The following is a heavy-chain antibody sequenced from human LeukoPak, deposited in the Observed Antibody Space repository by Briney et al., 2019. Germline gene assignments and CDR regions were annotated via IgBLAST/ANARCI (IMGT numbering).Heavy chain of an antibody. V-gene: IGHV3-66*01. CDR1: GFTVGSNY. CDR2: LYSDGTT. Sequence: GGSLRLSCAASGFTVGSNYVIWVRQAPRMGLEWVSILYSDGTTYYADSVKGRFTISRDKSQNTVYLQMNSLRVEDTAVYFCADPGPFSSGWLDAFDVWGQGTMVTVSS. J-gene: IGHJ3*01. D-gene: IGHD6-19*01. CDR3: ADPGPFSSGWLDAFDV.